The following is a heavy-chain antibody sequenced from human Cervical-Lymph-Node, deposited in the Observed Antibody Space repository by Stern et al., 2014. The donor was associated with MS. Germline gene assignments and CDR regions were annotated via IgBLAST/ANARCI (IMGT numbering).Heavy chain of an antibody. CDR2: ISGSGGGT. V-gene: IGHV3-23*04. D-gene: IGHD5-12*01. Sequence: VQLVESGGGLVQPGGSLRLSCAASGFTFSSYAMSWVRQAPGKGLEWVSAISGSGGGTYYADSVKGRFTISRDNSKNTLYLQMNSLRAEDTAVYYCANNIVATQDFDYWGQGTLVTVSS. CDR1: GFTFSSYA. J-gene: IGHJ4*02. CDR3: ANNIVATQDFDY.